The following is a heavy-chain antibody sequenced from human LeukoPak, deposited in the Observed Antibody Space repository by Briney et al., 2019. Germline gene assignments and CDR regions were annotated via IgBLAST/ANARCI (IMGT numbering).Heavy chain of an antibody. CDR3: ARELTFVSYYFDY. J-gene: IGHJ4*02. Sequence: SETLSLTCTVSGGSISSSSYYWGWIRKPPGKGLERIGSIYYSGSTYYNPSLKSRVTISVDTSKNQSSLKLSSVTAADTAVYYCARELTFVSYYFDYWGQGTLVTVSS. D-gene: IGHD3-16*02. CDR2: IYYSGST. CDR1: GGSISSSSYY. V-gene: IGHV4-39*07.